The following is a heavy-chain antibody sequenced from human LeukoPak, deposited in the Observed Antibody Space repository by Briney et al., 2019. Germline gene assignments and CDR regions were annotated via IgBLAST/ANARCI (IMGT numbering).Heavy chain of an antibody. Sequence: GRSLRLSCAASGFTFSSYGMHWVRQAPGKGLEWVAVISYDGSNKYYADSVKGRFTISRDNSKNTLYLQMNSLTAEDTAVYYCARDLGSTWYGGFDYWGQGTLVIVSS. D-gene: IGHD6-13*01. V-gene: IGHV3-30*03. CDR3: ARDLGSTWYGGFDY. CDR1: GFTFSSYG. CDR2: ISYDGSNK. J-gene: IGHJ4*02.